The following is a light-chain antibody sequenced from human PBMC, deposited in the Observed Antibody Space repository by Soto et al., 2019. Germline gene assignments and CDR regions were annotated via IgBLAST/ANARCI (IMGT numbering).Light chain of an antibody. CDR3: QQYENLPLT. J-gene: IGKJ4*01. CDR1: QDISKY. V-gene: IGKV1-33*01. CDR2: DAS. Sequence: DIQLAQSPSSLSASVGDSVTIPCQASQDISKYLNWYQQKPGKAPKLLIYDASNLETGIPSRFSGSGSGTNFSLTITSLQPEDIATYYCQQYENLPLTFGGGTKVGIK.